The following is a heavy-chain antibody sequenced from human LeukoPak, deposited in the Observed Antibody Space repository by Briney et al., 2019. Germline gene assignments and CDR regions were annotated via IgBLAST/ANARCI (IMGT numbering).Heavy chain of an antibody. J-gene: IGHJ6*04. D-gene: IGHD2-15*01. V-gene: IGHV4-34*01. Sequence: SETLSLTCAVYGRSFSGYYWSWIRQPPGKGLEWIGEINHSGSTNYNPSLKSRVTISVDTSKNQFSLKLSSVTAADTAVYYCARGLKTATKSGYCSGGSCRTHYYGMDVWGKGTTVTVSS. CDR2: INHSGST. CDR1: GRSFSGYY. CDR3: ARGLKTATKSGYCSGGSCRTHYYGMDV.